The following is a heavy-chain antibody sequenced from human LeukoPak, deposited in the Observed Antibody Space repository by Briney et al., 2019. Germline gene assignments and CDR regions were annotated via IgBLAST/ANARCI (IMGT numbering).Heavy chain of an antibody. CDR1: GGSISSYY. CDR2: IHYSGST. CDR3: ARGFPRGQQLTPFDY. Sequence: SETLSLTRTVSGGSISSYYWSWIRQPPGKGLEWIGYIHYSGSTNYSPSLKSRVTISVDTSMSQFSLKLSSVTAADTAVYYCARGFPRGQQLTPFDYWGQGTLVTVSS. J-gene: IGHJ4*02. D-gene: IGHD6-13*01. V-gene: IGHV4-59*01.